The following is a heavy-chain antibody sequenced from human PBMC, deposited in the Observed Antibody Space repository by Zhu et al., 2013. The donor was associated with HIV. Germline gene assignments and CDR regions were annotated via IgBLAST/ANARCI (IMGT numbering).Heavy chain of an antibody. D-gene: IGHD3-10*01. CDR1: GFTFSSYA. J-gene: IGHJ4*02. Sequence: EVQLLESGGGLVQPGGSLRLSCAASGFTFSSYAMSWVRQAPGKGLEWVSAISGSGGSTYYADSVKGRFTISRDNSKNTLYLQMNSLRAEDTAVYYCAKDAELYYGSGSGRWYYFDYWGQGTLVTVSS. CDR2: ISGSGGST. V-gene: IGHV3-23*01. CDR3: AKDAELYYGSGSGRWYYFDY.